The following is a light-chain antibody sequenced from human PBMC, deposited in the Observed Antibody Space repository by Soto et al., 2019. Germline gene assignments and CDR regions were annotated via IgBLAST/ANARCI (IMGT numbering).Light chain of an antibody. V-gene: IGKV1-12*01. CDR2: SAS. CDR1: QGIDNW. CDR3: QRTNSFPPSI. Sequence: DIQMTQSPSSVSASVGDRVTITCRASQGIDNWLAWYQQKPGKSPKILIYSASTLQDGVPSRFSGRGYGTDFTLTISDLQPEDFATYFCQRTNSFPPSIFGQGTKLEI. J-gene: IGKJ2*01.